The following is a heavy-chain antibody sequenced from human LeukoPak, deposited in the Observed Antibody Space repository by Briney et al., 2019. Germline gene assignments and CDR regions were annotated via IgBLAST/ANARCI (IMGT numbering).Heavy chain of an antibody. Sequence: GGSLRLSCAASGFTFSSYEMNWVRLAPGKGLEWVSYISSSGSTIYYADSVKGRFTISRDNAKNSLYLQMNSLRAEDTAVYYCARKYYYGSGSYYKDAFDIWGQGTMVTVSS. CDR3: ARKYYYGSGSYYKDAFDI. V-gene: IGHV3-48*03. D-gene: IGHD3-10*01. CDR1: GFTFSSYE. CDR2: ISSSGSTI. J-gene: IGHJ3*02.